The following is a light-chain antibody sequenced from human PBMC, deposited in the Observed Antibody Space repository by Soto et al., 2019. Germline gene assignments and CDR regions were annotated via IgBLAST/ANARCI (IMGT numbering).Light chain of an antibody. Sequence: QSALTQPPSASGSPGQSVTISCTGTSSDIGGYNYVSWYQQHPGKAPKLMIHEVSKRPSGVPDRFSGSKSGNTASLTVSGVQDEEEAADYCSSSEVSSNRLVFGGGTKLTVL. J-gene: IGLJ2*01. CDR2: EVS. CDR1: SSDIGGYNY. V-gene: IGLV2-8*01. CDR3: SSSEVSSNRLV.